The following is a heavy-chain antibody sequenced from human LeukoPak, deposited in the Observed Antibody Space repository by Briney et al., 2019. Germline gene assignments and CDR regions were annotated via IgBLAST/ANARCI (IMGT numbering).Heavy chain of an antibody. Sequence: KPGGSLRLSCAASGFTFSSYSMNWVRQAPGKGLEWVSSISSSSSYIYYADSVKGRFTISRDNAKNSLCLQMNSLRAEDTAVYYCARGSRGHYFDYWGQGTLVTVSS. CDR1: GFTFSSYS. D-gene: IGHD3-10*01. CDR3: ARGSRGHYFDY. V-gene: IGHV3-21*01. CDR2: ISSSSSYI. J-gene: IGHJ4*02.